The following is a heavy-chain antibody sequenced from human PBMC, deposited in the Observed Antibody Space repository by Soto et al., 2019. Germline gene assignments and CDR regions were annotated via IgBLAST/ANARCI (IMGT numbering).Heavy chain of an antibody. V-gene: IGHV1-2*02. CDR2: INPNSGDT. D-gene: IGHD1-26*01. CDR1: GYTFTGHY. J-gene: IGHJ6*02. CDR3: AKGGAIVAAGTRVYLYNAMDV. Sequence: ASVQVSCKSSGYTFTGHYMHWVRQAPGQGLEWMGWINPNSGDTYLAQRFQGRVTMKRDTSIGTAYMELRGLTSDDTAEYYCAKGGAIVAAGTRVYLYNAMDVWGQGTTVTVSS.